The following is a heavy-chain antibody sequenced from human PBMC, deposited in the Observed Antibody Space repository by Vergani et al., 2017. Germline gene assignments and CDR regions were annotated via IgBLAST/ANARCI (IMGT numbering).Heavy chain of an antibody. Sequence: QLQLQESGPGLVKPSGTLSLTCSVPGGSFFNSRYSWVWIRQPPGKGLEWIGSMDYNGRDYYTPSLRSRVAISIDTSKMQFSLKLYSLTAADTAIYYCARHVTQDYYNDSDYFDYWGLGTLVTVSS. CDR2: MDYNGRD. D-gene: IGHD3-22*01. CDR1: GGSFFNSRYS. CDR3: ARHVTQDYYNDSDYFDY. V-gene: IGHV4-39*01. J-gene: IGHJ4*02.